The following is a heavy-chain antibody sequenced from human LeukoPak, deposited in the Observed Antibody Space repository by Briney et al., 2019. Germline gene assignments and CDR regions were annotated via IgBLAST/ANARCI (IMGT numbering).Heavy chain of an antibody. V-gene: IGHV3-53*01. D-gene: IGHD4-17*01. Sequence: GGSLRLSCAASGFTVSSNYMSWVRQAPGKGLEWVSVIYSGGSTYYADSVKGRFTISRDNSKNTLYLQMNSLRAEDTAVYFCARDPNGDYIGTFDMWGRGTMVSVSS. CDR1: GFTVSSNY. CDR3: ARDPNGDYIGTFDM. CDR2: IYSGGST. J-gene: IGHJ3*02.